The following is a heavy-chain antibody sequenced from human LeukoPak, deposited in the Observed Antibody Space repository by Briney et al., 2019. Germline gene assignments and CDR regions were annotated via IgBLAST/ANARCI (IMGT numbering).Heavy chain of an antibody. CDR3: AAGTAADF. D-gene: IGHD6-13*01. J-gene: IGHJ4*02. V-gene: IGHV3-7*05. Sequence: GGSLRLSCAASGFTFSSYWMSWVRQAPGKGLEWVANIKQDGSGKYYVDSVKGRFTISRDNAKNTLYLQMNSLGVEDTAVYYCAAGTAADFWGQGTLVSVSS. CDR2: IKQDGSGK. CDR1: GFTFSSYW.